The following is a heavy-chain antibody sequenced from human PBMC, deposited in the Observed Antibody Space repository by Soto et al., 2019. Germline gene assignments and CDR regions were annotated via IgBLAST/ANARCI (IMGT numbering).Heavy chain of an antibody. J-gene: IGHJ5*02. CDR1: GAPFSSFP. V-gene: IGHV1-69*12. CDR3: ARCRGFNLNWFDP. CDR2: IIPIFGTA. Sequence: QFKRVRSGVGGKKPGSSLRASARPSGAPFSSFPFTWWGQAPGQGLEWMGGIIPIFGTANYAQKFQGRVTITADESTSTAYMELSSLRSEDTAVYYCARCRGFNLNWFDPWGQGTLVTVSS. D-gene: IGHD1-20*01.